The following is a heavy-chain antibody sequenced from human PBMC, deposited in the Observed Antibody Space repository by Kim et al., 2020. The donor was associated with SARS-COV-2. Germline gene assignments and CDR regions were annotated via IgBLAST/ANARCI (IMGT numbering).Heavy chain of an antibody. CDR3: ARYGSSSWYYFQH. CDR2: INHSGST. J-gene: IGHJ1*01. Sequence: SETLSLTCAVYGGSFSGYYWSWIRQPPGKGLEWIGEINHSGSTNYNPSLKSRVTISVDTSKNQFSLKLSSVTAADTAVYYCARYGSSSWYYFQHWGQGTLGTVSS. D-gene: IGHD6-13*01. CDR1: GGSFSGYY. V-gene: IGHV4-34*01.